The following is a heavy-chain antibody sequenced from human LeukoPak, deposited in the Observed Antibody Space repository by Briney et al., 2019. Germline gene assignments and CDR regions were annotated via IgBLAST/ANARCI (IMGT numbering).Heavy chain of an antibody. CDR2: ISRSSRHV. D-gene: IGHD3-10*01. CDR1: GFISSDYS. Sequence: KPGGSLRLSCAASGFISSDYSMNWVRQAPGKGLEWVSSISRSSRHVYYADSVKGRFTISRDNSKNTLYLQMNSLRAEDTAVYYCAKRTSTIGYWGQGSLVTVSS. V-gene: IGHV3-21*04. CDR3: AKRTSTIGY. J-gene: IGHJ4*02.